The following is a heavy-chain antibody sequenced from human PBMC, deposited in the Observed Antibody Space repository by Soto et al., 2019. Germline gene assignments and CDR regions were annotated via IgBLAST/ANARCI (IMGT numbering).Heavy chain of an antibody. J-gene: IGHJ4*02. V-gene: IGHV1-69*05. CDR1: GGDFKNYG. Sequence: QVQLVQSGAEVKKPGSSVNVSCKTSGGDFKNYGLSWVRQAPGQGLEWMGGIVPVFGLVKYGHIFQGRLTIAPHERTSTSYMALCGLKPDDTTVYYCAREIAATVFQFWGQGTLVIVSS. CDR2: IVPVFGLV. CDR3: AREIAATVFQF. D-gene: IGHD6-25*01.